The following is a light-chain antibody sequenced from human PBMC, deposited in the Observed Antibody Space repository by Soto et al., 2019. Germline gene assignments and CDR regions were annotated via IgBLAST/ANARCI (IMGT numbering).Light chain of an antibody. J-gene: IGKJ1*01. CDR1: QSISSSY. CDR3: QQYDTSWT. Sequence: SPGERATLSCRASQSISSSYLAWYQQKPGQAPRLLISGASSRATGIPDRFSGSGSGTDFTLTISRLEPEDFAVYFCQQYDTSWTFGQGTKVEVK. V-gene: IGKV3-20*01. CDR2: GAS.